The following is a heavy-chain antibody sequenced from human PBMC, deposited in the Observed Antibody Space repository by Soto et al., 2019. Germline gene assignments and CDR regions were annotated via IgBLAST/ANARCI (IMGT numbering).Heavy chain of an antibody. J-gene: IGHJ4*02. V-gene: IGHV3-64D*06. CDR2: ISSYGADT. Sequence: WGSLRLSCSASGFTFNSYAMHWVRQAPGKGLEFVSAISSYGADTYYADSVKGRFAISRDNSKNTLYLQMSSLRAEDTALYYCVKEGYMRSDWYGQFDYWGQGALVTVSS. D-gene: IGHD6-19*01. CDR3: VKEGYMRSDWYGQFDY. CDR1: GFTFNSYA.